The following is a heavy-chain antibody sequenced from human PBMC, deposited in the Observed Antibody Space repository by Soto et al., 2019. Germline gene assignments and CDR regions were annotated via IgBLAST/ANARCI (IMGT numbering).Heavy chain of an antibody. J-gene: IGHJ3*02. D-gene: IGHD3-22*01. CDR1: GYTFTSYY. CDR2: INPSGGST. Sequence: ASVKVSCKASGYTFTSYYMHWVRQAPGQGLEWMGIINPSGGSTSYAQKFQGRVTMTRDTSTSTVYMELSSLRSEDTAVYYCARDLLKFYYDSTRRLNAFDIWGQGTMVTV. V-gene: IGHV1-46*01. CDR3: ARDLLKFYYDSTRRLNAFDI.